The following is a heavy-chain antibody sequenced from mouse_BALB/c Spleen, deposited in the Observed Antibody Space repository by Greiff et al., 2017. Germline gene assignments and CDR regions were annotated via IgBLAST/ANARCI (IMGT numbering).Heavy chain of an antibody. J-gene: IGHJ2*01. CDR3: ARHDGGFDY. V-gene: IGHV5-9-3*01. CDR1: GFTFSSYA. D-gene: IGHD1-1*02. Sequence: EVQLQESGGGLVKPGGSLKLSCAASGFTFSSYAMSWVRQTPEKRLEWVATISSGGSYTYYPDSVKGRFTISRDNAKNTLYLQMSSLRSEDTAMYYCARHDGGFDYWGQGTTLTVSS. CDR2: ISSGGSYT.